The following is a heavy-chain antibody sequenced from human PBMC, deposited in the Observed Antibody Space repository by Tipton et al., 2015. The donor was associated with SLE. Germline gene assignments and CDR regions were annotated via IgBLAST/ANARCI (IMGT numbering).Heavy chain of an antibody. CDR1: GFTFSTHW. V-gene: IGHV3-7*01. Sequence: SLRLSCAASGFTFSTHWMSWVRQAPGKGLEWVANIKEDGSEKYYVDSVKGRFTISRDDAKNTLYLQMDSLRVEDTAVYYCARDSGDYSGIFDYWGQGALVTVSS. J-gene: IGHJ4*02. CDR2: IKEDGSEK. D-gene: IGHD4-17*01. CDR3: ARDSGDYSGIFDY.